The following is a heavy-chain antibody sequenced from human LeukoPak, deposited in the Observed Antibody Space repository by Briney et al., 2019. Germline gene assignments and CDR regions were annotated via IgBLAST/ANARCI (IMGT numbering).Heavy chain of an antibody. CDR3: ARFGDSSGYGIDAFDI. D-gene: IGHD3-22*01. J-gene: IGHJ3*02. Sequence: SETLSLTCAVYGGSFSGYYWSWIRQPAGKGLEWIGRIYTSGSTNYNPSLKSRVTISVDTSKNQFSLKLSSVTAADTAVYYCARFGDSSGYGIDAFDIWGQGTMVTVSS. V-gene: IGHV4-59*10. CDR1: GGSFSGYY. CDR2: IYTSGST.